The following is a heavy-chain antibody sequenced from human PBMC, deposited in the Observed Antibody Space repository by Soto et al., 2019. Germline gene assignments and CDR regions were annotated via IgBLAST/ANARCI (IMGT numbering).Heavy chain of an antibody. CDR3: ARVKITGTTGDWFDP. CDR2: ISAYNGNT. Sequence: ASVKVSCKASGYTFTSYGISWVRQAPGQGLEWMGWISAYNGNTNYAQKLQGRVTMTTDTSTSTAYMELRSLRSDDTAVYYCARVKITGTTGDWFDPWGQGTLVTVSS. CDR1: GYTFTSYG. J-gene: IGHJ5*02. V-gene: IGHV1-18*01. D-gene: IGHD1-7*01.